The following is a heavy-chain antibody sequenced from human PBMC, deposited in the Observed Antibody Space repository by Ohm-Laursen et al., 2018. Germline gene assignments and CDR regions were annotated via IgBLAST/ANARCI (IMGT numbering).Heavy chain of an antibody. CDR2: IYYSGST. J-gene: IGHJ4*02. V-gene: IGHV4-59*08. CDR1: GGSISGYY. CDR3: ARHGGSSGWYGYYFDY. D-gene: IGHD6-19*01. Sequence: SETLSLTCTVSGGSISGYYWSWIRQTAGKGLEWIGYIYYSGSTNYNPSLKSRVTISVDTSKNQFSLKLSSVTAADTAVYYCARHGGSSGWYGYYFDYWGQGTLVTVSS.